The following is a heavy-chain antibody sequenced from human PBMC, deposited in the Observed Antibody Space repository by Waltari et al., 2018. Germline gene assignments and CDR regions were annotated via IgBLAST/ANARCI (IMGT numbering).Heavy chain of an antibody. CDR3: AIHPHYYDSSGYDLDY. D-gene: IGHD3-22*01. CDR2: INHSGST. J-gene: IGHJ4*02. V-gene: IGHV4-34*01. Sequence: QVQLQQWGAGLLKPSETLSLTCAVYGGSFSGYYWSWIRQPPGKGLEWIGEINHSGSTNYNPSLKSRVTISVDTSKNQFSLKLSSVTAADTAVYYCAIHPHYYDSSGYDLDYWGQGTLVTVSS. CDR1: GGSFSGYY.